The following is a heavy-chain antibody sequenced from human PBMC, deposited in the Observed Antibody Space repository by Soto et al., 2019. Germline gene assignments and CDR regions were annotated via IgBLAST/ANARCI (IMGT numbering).Heavy chain of an antibody. Sequence: SETLSLTCAVYGWSFTYYYWAWIRQPPGKGLEWIGEINDSGTTIYNPSLKSRVTISLDTSKNQFSLKLISATAADTAVYYCARLPPGRRPNWFDPWGRGTLVTVSS. CDR2: INDSGTT. CDR1: GWSFTYYY. J-gene: IGHJ5*02. V-gene: IGHV4-34*01. CDR3: ARLPPGRRPNWFDP.